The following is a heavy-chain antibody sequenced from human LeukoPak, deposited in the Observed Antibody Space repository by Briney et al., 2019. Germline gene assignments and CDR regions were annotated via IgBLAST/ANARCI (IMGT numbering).Heavy chain of an antibody. V-gene: IGHV3-13*01. Sequence: GGSLRLSCAASGFTFSSYDMHWVRQATGKGLEWVSAIGTAGDTYYPGSVKGRFTISRENAKNSLYLQMNSLRGEDTAVYYCARDRFGYADYYYYGMDVWGQGTTVTVSS. CDR2: IGTAGDT. CDR1: GFTFSSYD. D-gene: IGHD3-10*01. CDR3: ARDRFGYADYYYYGMDV. J-gene: IGHJ6*02.